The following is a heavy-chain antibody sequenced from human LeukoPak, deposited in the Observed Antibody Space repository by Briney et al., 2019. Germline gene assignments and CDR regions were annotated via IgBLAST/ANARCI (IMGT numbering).Heavy chain of an antibody. CDR2: INWNGGST. D-gene: IGHD1-26*01. J-gene: IGHJ4*02. Sequence: GGSLRLSCAASGFTFDDYGMSWVRQAPGKGLEWVSGINWNGGSTGYADSVKGRFTISRDNAKNSLYLQMNSLRAEDTALYYCARDNLRSGSYPHDYWGQGTLVTVSS. CDR3: ARDNLRSGSYPHDY. V-gene: IGHV3-20*04. CDR1: GFTFDDYG.